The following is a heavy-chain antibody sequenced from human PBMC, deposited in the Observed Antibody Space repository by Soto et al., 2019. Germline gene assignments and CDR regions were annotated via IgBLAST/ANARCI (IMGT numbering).Heavy chain of an antibody. CDR2: TSVDGNNE. CDR3: AKGLDV. J-gene: IGHJ6*04. CDR1: GFSLNSDG. Sequence: QIQLVESGGGVVQPGGSLRLSCVASGFSLNSDGTHWVRQAPGKGLEWVAVTSVDGNNEYYADSVKGRFAISRDTFKNKVYLQMNSLRVEDTAVYYCAKGLDVWGKGTTVTVSS. V-gene: IGHV3-30*18.